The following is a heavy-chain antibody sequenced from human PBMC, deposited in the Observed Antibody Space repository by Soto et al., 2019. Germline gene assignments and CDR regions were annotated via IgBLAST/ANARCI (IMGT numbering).Heavy chain of an antibody. V-gene: IGHV1-69*04. CDR1: GGTFSSYA. D-gene: IGHD1-26*01. Sequence: QVQLVQSGAEVKKPGSSVKVSCKASGGTFSSYAITWVRQAPGQGLEWMGRIIPILNIANSAQKFQGRVTITANKSTSTAYMELSSLRSEDTAVYYCARDPRVGSITSFEAYWGQGPLVSVSS. CDR3: ARDPRVGSITSFEAY. J-gene: IGHJ4*02. CDR2: IIPILNIA.